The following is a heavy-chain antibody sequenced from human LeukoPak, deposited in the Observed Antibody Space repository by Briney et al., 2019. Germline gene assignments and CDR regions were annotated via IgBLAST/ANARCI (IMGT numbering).Heavy chain of an antibody. CDR3: AGLRSTVAWASFDY. J-gene: IGHJ4*02. D-gene: IGHD4-23*01. CDR2: INHSGST. V-gene: IGHV4-34*01. CDR1: GGSFSGYS. Sequence: PSETLSLTCAVNGGSFSGYSWSWIRQPPGKGLEWIGEINHSGSTKYNPSLKSRVTISVDTSKKQLSLELSSMTAADTAVYYCAGLRSTVAWASFDYWGQGILVTVSS.